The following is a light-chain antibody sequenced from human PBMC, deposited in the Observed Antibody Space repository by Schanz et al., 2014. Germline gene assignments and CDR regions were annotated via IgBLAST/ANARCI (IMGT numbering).Light chain of an antibody. CDR1: SNDVGNYDL. CDR2: EDT. V-gene: IGLV2-14*02. J-gene: IGLJ1*01. CDR3: SSYRRTATVAV. Sequence: QSALTQPASVSGSPGQSITLSCTGTSNDVGNYDLVSWYQQHPDKAPKLMIYEDTKRPSGVSNRFSGSKSGNTASLTISGLQAEDEADYYCSSYRRTATVAVFGTGTKLTVL.